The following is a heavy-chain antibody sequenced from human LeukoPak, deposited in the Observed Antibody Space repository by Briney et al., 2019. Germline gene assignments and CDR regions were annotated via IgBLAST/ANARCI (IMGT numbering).Heavy chain of an antibody. CDR2: IKQDGSEG. J-gene: IGHJ4*02. CDR3: ARAKASAMFSSDY. V-gene: IGHV3-7*03. CDR1: GFTFSSYA. Sequence: PGGSLRLSCAASGFTFSSYAMSWVRQTPGKGLEWVANIKQDGSEGYYVGSVKGRFIISRDNAKNSLYLQMNSLRVEDTAVYYCARAKASAMFSSDYWGQGTLVTVSS. D-gene: IGHD5-18*01.